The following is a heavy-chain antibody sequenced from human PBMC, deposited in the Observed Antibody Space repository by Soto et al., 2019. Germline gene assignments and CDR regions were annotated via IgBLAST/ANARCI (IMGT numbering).Heavy chain of an antibody. CDR1: SGTVASSHW. CDR3: AREIVTAGGNNYFDP. D-gene: IGHD2-21*02. Sequence: WETLSLTCGVSSGTVASSHWWSWVRQSPGRGLEWIGNVYHTGDTNFNPSLQSRVTFSVDKSNNQFSLRLTSVTAADTAVYFCAREIVTAGGNNYFDPWGPGTLVTVSS. V-gene: IGHV4-4*02. J-gene: IGHJ5*02. CDR2: VYHTGDT.